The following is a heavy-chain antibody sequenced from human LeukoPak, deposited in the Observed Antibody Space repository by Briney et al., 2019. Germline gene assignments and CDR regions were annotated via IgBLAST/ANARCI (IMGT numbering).Heavy chain of an antibody. Sequence: ASVKVSCKASGYTFTGYGISWVRQAPGQGLEWMGWISAYNGNTNYAQKLQGRVTMTTDTSTSTAYMELRSPRSDDTAVYYCARSRDYYGSGSSPPDYWGQGTLVTVSS. J-gene: IGHJ4*02. D-gene: IGHD3-10*01. V-gene: IGHV1-18*04. CDR1: GYTFTGYG. CDR3: ARSRDYYGSGSSPPDY. CDR2: ISAYNGNT.